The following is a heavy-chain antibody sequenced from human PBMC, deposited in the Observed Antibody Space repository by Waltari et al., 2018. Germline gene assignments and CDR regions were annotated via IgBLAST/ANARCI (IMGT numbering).Heavy chain of an antibody. J-gene: IGHJ4*02. CDR3: ARDWEGERPNFDY. V-gene: IGHV3-7*04. CDR1: GFSFSNYW. Sequence: EVQLVESGGGLVEPGGSLRLSCVASGFSFSNYWMSWVRQAPGKGLEGVAEIKEDGSKEYYLGSVKGRFTISRDNAKNSVYLQMNSLRPEDTAVYYCARDWEGERPNFDYWGQGTLVTVSS. D-gene: IGHD1-26*01. CDR2: IKEDGSKE.